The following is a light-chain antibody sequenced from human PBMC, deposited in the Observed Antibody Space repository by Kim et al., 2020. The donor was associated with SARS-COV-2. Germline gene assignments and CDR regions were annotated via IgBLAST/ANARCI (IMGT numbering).Light chain of an antibody. V-gene: IGLV6-57*04. J-gene: IGLJ3*02. Sequence: NFMLTRPHSVSESPWKTVTISCTRNSGSIASTYVQWYQQRPASAPTTVIYADNQRLSGVPDRFTASIDSSSNSASLTISGLKPEDEAAYYCQSSDGSTWVFGGGTQLTVL. CDR1: SGSIASTY. CDR3: QSSDGSTWV. CDR2: ADN.